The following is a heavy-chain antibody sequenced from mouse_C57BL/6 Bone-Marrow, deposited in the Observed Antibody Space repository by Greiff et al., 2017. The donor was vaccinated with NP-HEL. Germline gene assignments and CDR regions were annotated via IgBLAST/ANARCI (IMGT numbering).Heavy chain of an antibody. CDR1: GFSLTSYG. CDR2: IWSGGST. CDR3: ARTGNSKPSYWCFDV. Sequence: VMLVESGPGLVQPSQSLSITCTVSGFSLTSYGVHWVRQSPGKGLEWLGVIWSGGSTDYNAAFISRLSISKDNSKSQVFFKMNSLQADDTAIYYCARTGNSKPSYWCFDVWGTGTTVTVSS. D-gene: IGHD2-5*01. V-gene: IGHV2-2*01. J-gene: IGHJ1*03.